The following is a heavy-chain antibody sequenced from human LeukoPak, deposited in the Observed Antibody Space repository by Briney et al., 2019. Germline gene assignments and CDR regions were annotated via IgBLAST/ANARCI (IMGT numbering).Heavy chain of an antibody. CDR1: GGSIRSYY. CDR2: IYYSGST. D-gene: IGHD3-10*01. CDR3: ARLSPNPDEGIYGSGRRGWFDP. J-gene: IGHJ5*02. V-gene: IGHV4-59*01. Sequence: SETLSLTCTVSGGSIRSYYWSWIRQPPGKGLEWIGYIYYSGSTNYNPSLKSRVTISVDTSKNQFSLKLSSVTAADTAVYYCARLSPNPDEGIYGSGRRGWFDPWGQGTLVTVSS.